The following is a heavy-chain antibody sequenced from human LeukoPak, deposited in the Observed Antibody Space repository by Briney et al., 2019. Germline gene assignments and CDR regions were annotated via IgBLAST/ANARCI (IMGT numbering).Heavy chain of an antibody. V-gene: IGHV1-24*01. CDR2: FDPEDGET. CDR3: ATDLYSSGWGGY. J-gene: IGHJ4*02. D-gene: IGHD6-19*01. CDR1: GYTLTELS. Sequence: GASVKVSCKVSGYTLTELSMHWVRQAPGKGPEWMGGFDPEDGETIYARKFQGRVTMTEDTSTDTAYMELSSLRSEDTAVYYCATDLYSSGWGGYWGQGTLVTVSS.